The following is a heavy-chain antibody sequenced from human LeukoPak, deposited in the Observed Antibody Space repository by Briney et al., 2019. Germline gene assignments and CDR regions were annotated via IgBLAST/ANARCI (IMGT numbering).Heavy chain of an antibody. Sequence: GGSLRLSCAASGFTFSSYAMSWVRQAPGKGLVWVSRINSDGSSTNYADSVKGRFTISRDNAKNTLFLQMNSLGDEDTAVYHCARDRRYTYDPSFDYWGQGTLVTVSS. J-gene: IGHJ4*02. V-gene: IGHV3-74*01. D-gene: IGHD1-20*01. CDR2: INSDGSST. CDR3: ARDRRYTYDPSFDY. CDR1: GFTFSSYA.